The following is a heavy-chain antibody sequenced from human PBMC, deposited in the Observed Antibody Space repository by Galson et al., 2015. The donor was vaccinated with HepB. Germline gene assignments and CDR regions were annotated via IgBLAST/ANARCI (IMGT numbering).Heavy chain of an antibody. CDR2: ISTSNTYT. CDR3: ARNRGGGRPFDY. V-gene: IGHV3-11*03. Sequence: SLRLSCAVSGFTLSDYYMNWIRQAPGKGLEWVSHISTSNTYTKYADSVKGRFTISRDNAKNSLYLQMYSLRAEDTAVYYCARNRGGGRPFDYWGQGTLVTVSS. CDR1: GFTLSDYY. J-gene: IGHJ4*02. D-gene: IGHD2-15*01.